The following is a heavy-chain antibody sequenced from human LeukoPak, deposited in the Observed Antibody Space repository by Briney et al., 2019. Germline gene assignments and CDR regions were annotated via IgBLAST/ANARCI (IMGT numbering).Heavy chain of an antibody. Sequence: ASVKVSCKASGYTFTGYYMHWVRQAPGQGLEWMGWINPNSGGTNYAQKFQGRVTMTRDTSISTAYMELSRLRPDDTAVYYCARVAVRGVNSVDYWGQGTLVTVSS. V-gene: IGHV1-2*02. CDR1: GYTFTGYY. CDR3: ARVAVRGVNSVDY. D-gene: IGHD3-10*01. J-gene: IGHJ4*02. CDR2: INPNSGGT.